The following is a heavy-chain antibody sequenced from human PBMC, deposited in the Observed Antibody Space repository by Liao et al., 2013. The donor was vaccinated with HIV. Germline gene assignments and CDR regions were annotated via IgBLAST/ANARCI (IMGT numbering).Heavy chain of an antibody. J-gene: IGHJ4*02. CDR1: GGSISSSNYY. CDR3: ARATRVYYFDY. D-gene: IGHD2-8*01. CDR2: MYYSGST. V-gene: IGHV4-39*07. Sequence: QLQLQESGPGRVKPSETLSLTCTVSGGSISSSNYYWGWIRQPPGKGLEWIGSMYYSGSTYYNPSLKSRVTISVDTSKNQFSLKVSSVTAADTAVYYCARATRVYYFDYWGQGTLVTVSS.